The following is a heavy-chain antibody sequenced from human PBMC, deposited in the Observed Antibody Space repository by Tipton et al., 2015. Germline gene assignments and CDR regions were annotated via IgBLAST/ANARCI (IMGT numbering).Heavy chain of an antibody. Sequence: GLVKPSETLSLTCTVSGGSISSSSYSWGWIRQPPGKGLELIGSIYYSGSTYYNPSLKSRVTISVDTSKNQFSLKLTSVTAADTAVYYCARRVVTTGDDWFDPWGQGTLVTVSS. CDR3: ARRVVTTGDDWFDP. CDR1: GGSISSSSYS. J-gene: IGHJ5*02. V-gene: IGHV4-39*01. CDR2: IYYSGST. D-gene: IGHD2-21*02.